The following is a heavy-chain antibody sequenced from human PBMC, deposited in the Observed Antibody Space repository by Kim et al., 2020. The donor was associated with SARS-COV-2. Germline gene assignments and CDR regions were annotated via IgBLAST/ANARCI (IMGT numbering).Heavy chain of an antibody. V-gene: IGHV4-31*02. J-gene: IGHJ4*02. CDR3: ARIVGVVVAAPRFDY. Sequence: PSLKSRVNISVDTSKNPFSLKLSSVTAAGTAVYYCARIVGVVVAAPRFDYWGQGTLVTVSS. D-gene: IGHD2-15*01.